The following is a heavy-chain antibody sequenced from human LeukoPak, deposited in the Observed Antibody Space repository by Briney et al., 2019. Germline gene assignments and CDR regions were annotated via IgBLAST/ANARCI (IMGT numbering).Heavy chain of an antibody. D-gene: IGHD1-26*01. J-gene: IGHJ5*02. CDR3: ARHLIVAATAWFDP. CDR1: GGSISTYY. V-gene: IGHV4-59*08. Sequence: KPSETLSLTCTVSGGSISTYYWSWIRQPPGKGLDWIGYIYYSGSTNNNPSLKSRVTISVVTSKTQFSLKLSSVTAADAAVYYCARHLIVAATAWFDPWGQGTLVTVSS. CDR2: IYYSGST.